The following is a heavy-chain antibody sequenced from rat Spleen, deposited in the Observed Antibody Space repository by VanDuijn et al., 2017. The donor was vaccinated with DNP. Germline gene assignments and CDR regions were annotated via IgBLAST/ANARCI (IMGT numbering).Heavy chain of an antibody. CDR3: ARLDRGGVY. CDR1: GFTFSDYN. J-gene: IGHJ3*01. V-gene: IGHV5S10*01. CDR2: IIYDGSNT. Sequence: EVQLVESGGGLVQPGRSLKISCTASGFTFSDYNMAWVRQAPNKGLEWVATIIYDGSNTFYRDSVKGRFTISRDNAKSILYLHMDSLRSEDTATYYCARLDRGGVYWGQGTLVTVSS. D-gene: IGHD4-3*01.